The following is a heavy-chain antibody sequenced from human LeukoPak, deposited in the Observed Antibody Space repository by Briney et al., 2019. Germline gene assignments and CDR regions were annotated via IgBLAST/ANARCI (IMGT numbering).Heavy chain of an antibody. CDR3: ARELVSLGTGYFDL. CDR1: GFTFGTYG. V-gene: IGHV3-23*01. D-gene: IGHD7-27*01. J-gene: IGHJ2*01. Sequence: PGGSLRLSCEASGFTFGTYGMTWVRQAPGKGLEWVSGITGSSTWTYYADSVRDRFTISRDNSKNTLHLQMNNLTADDTAIYYCARELVSLGTGYFDLWGRGTLVTVSS. CDR2: ITGSSTWT.